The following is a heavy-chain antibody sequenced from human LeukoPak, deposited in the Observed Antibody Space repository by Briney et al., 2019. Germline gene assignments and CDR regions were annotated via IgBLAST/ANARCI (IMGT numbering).Heavy chain of an antibody. CDR2: LYYSGIT. CDR1: GGSISSSSYY. J-gene: IGHJ4*02. V-gene: IGHV4-39*01. CDR3: ARRTAAETIDY. D-gene: IGHD6-13*01. Sequence: PSETLSLTCTVSGGSISSSSYYWGWIREPPGKGLEWIATLYYSGITYYNPSLKSRVAISADTSKNQFSLKLNSVTAADTAVHYCARRTAAETIDYWGQGTLVTVSS.